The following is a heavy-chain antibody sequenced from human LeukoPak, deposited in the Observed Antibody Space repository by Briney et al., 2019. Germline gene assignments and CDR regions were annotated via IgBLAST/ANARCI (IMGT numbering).Heavy chain of an antibody. CDR2: IGTAGDT. V-gene: IGHV3-13*04. CDR1: GFTFSSYD. CDR3: AKGGYCSSTSCYVGWFDP. Sequence: GGSLRLSCAASGFTFSSYDMHWVRQATGKGLEWVSAIGTAGDTYYPDSVKGRFTISRDNSKNTLFLQMNSLRAEDTAVYYCAKGGYCSSTSCYVGWFDPWGQGTLVTVSS. D-gene: IGHD2-2*01. J-gene: IGHJ5*02.